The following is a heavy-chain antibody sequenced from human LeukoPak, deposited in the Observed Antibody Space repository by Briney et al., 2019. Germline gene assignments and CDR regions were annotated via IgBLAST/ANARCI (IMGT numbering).Heavy chain of an antibody. Sequence: SETLSLTCAAYGGSFSGYYWSWIRQPPGKGLEWIGEINHSGSTNYNPSLKSRVTISVDTSKNQSSLKLSSVTAADTAVYYCARAPIVVVPAAGTGWFDPWGQGTLVTVSS. J-gene: IGHJ5*02. V-gene: IGHV4-34*01. CDR1: GGSFSGYY. CDR3: ARAPIVVVPAAGTGWFDP. CDR2: INHSGST. D-gene: IGHD2-2*01.